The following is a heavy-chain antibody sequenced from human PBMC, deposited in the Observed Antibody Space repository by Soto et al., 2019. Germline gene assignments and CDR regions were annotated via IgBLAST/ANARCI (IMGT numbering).Heavy chain of an antibody. Sequence: QLQLQESGPGLVKPSETLSLTCSVSGGSISRSSYYWGWIRQPPGKGLEWIGSIYYSGSTYYNPSLKSRVTISVDTSKNQFSLKLSSVTAADTAVYYCARHGELQTLGYNWFDPWGQGTLVTVSS. V-gene: IGHV4-39*01. D-gene: IGHD1-7*01. CDR1: GGSISRSSYY. CDR3: ARHGELQTLGYNWFDP. CDR2: IYYSGST. J-gene: IGHJ5*02.